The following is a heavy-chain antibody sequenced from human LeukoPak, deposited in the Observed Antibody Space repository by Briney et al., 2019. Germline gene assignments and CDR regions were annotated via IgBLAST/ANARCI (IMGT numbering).Heavy chain of an antibody. J-gene: IGHJ3*02. Sequence: GGSLRLSCVASGFTFSSYEMNWVRQAPGKGLEWVSYISSSGSTIYYADSVKGRFTISRDNAKNSLYLQMNSLRAEGTAIYYCARGVLESYYDFWSGSNGGAFDIWGQGTMVTVSS. CDR3: ARGVLESYYDFWSGSNGGAFDI. V-gene: IGHV3-48*03. D-gene: IGHD3-3*01. CDR2: ISSSGSTI. CDR1: GFTFSSYE.